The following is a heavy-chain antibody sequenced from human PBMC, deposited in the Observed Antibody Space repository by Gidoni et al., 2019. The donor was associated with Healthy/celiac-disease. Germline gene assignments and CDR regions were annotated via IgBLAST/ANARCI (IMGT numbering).Heavy chain of an antibody. CDR2: ISDDGSNT. D-gene: IGHD1-26*01. CDR1: GFTFSSYA. V-gene: IGHV3-30-3*01. CDR3: AREGVGTFDI. J-gene: IGHJ3*02. Sequence: QVQLVESGGGVVQPGRSLRLSGAASGFTFSSYAMYWVRQAPGKGLDWVAVISDDGSNTYYADSVKGRFTISRDNSKNTLYLQMNSLRAEDTAVYYCAREGVGTFDIWGQGTMVTVSS.